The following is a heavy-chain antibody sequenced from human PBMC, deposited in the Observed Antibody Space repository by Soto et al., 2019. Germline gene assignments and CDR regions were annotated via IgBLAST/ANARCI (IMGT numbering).Heavy chain of an antibody. CDR3: ATDWATLVTD. CDR1: GFIFSNAW. D-gene: IGHD5-12*01. V-gene: IGHV3-15*01. CDR2: IRSKTDGGTI. Sequence: GSLRLSCAASGFIFSNAWMSWVRQAPGKGPEWVGRIRSKTDGGTIDYDAPVKGRVTISRDDSTNTLYLQMNSLKTEDTAVYYCATDWATLVTDWGQGTLVTVSS. J-gene: IGHJ4*02.